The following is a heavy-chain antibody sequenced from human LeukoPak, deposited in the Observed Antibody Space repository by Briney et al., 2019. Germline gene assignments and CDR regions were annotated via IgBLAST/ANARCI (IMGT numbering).Heavy chain of an antibody. J-gene: IGHJ4*02. D-gene: IGHD2-15*01. Sequence: PGGSLRLSCAAPGFTFSSYSMNWVRQAPGKGLEWVSSISSSSSYIYYADSVKGRFTISRDNAKNSLYLQMNSLRAEDTAVYYCARDSSPPLLRPKGFDYWGQGTLVTVSS. CDR1: GFTFSSYS. V-gene: IGHV3-21*01. CDR2: ISSSSSYI. CDR3: ARDSSPPLLRPKGFDY.